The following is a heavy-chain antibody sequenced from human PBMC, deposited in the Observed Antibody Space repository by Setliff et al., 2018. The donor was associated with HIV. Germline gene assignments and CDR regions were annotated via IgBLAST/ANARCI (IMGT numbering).Heavy chain of an antibody. CDR3: AQLAAADDP. V-gene: IGHV3-30*02. D-gene: IGHD6-13*01. J-gene: IGHJ5*02. Sequence: GGSLRLSCAASGFTFSSYGMHWVRQAPGKGLEWVAFIRYDGSDKYYADSVMGRFTISRDNSKNTLYLQMNTLRTEDTAVYYCAQLAAADDPWGQGTLVTVSS. CDR1: GFTFSSYG. CDR2: IRYDGSDK.